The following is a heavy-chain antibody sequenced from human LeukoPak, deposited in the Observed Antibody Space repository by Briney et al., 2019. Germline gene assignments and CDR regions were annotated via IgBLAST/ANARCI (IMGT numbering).Heavy chain of an antibody. CDR3: ARDAVVVPAAIHYGMDV. V-gene: IGHV4-38-2*02. Sequence: SETLSLTCTVSGYSISSGYYWGWIRQPPGKGLEWIGSIYHSGSTYYNPSLKSRVTISVDTSKNQFSLNLSSVTAADTAVYYCARDAVVVPAAIHYGMDVWGQGTTVTVSS. CDR1: GYSISSGYY. CDR2: IYHSGST. D-gene: IGHD2-2*01. J-gene: IGHJ6*02.